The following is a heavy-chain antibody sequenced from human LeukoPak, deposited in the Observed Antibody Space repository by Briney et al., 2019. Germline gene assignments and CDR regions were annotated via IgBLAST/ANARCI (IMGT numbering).Heavy chain of an antibody. J-gene: IGHJ4*02. Sequence: PGGSLXLSCAASGFTVSSYSMNWVRQAPGKGLEWISYINSDTYSNTIYYADNVKGRFTISRDNAKNSLYLQMNTLIDEDTAVYYYARDHDYAFDYRAQGTLVTVSS. D-gene: IGHD4-17*01. CDR3: ARDHDYAFDY. CDR1: GFTVSSYS. V-gene: IGHV3-48*02. CDR2: INSDTYSNTI.